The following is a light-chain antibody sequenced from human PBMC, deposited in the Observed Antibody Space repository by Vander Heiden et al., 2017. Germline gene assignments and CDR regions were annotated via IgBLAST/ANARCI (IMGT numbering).Light chain of an antibody. J-gene: IGLJ1*01. CDR1: RSHVGDDKY. Sequence: QSALAQPASVSGSPGQSISISCPGTRSHVGDDKYVYWYQQHPGKAPKLMIYAGSNRPSGVSSRFSGSKSGNTASLTISGLQTDDEADYYCSSYTSSSALYVFGTGTTVNVL. V-gene: IGLV2-14*03. CDR3: SSYTSSSALYV. CDR2: AGS.